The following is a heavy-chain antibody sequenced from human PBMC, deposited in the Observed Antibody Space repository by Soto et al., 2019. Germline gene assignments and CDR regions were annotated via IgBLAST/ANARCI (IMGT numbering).Heavy chain of an antibody. J-gene: IGHJ4*02. Sequence: HPGGSLRLSCAASGFTFSSYGMHWVRQAPGKGLEWVAVIRYDGSNKYYADSVKGRFTISRDNSKNTLYLQMNSLRAEDTAVYYCASSSPDSGVYYFDYWGQGTLVTVSS. CDR3: ASSSPDSGVYYFDY. CDR1: GFTFSSYG. D-gene: IGHD3-10*01. CDR2: IRYDGSNK. V-gene: IGHV3-33*01.